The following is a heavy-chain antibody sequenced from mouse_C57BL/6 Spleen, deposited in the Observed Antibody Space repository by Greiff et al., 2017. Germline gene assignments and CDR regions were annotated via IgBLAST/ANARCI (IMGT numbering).Heavy chain of an antibody. D-gene: IGHD2-9*01. Sequence: VQLQQSGAELARPGASVKLSCKASGYTFTSYGISWVKQRTGQGLEWIGEIYPRSGNTYYNEKFKGKATLTADKSSSTAYMELRSLTSEDSAVYFCARTEPTMVTTDCAMDYWGQGTSVTVSS. V-gene: IGHV1-81*01. CDR2: IYPRSGNT. CDR3: ARTEPTMVTTDCAMDY. CDR1: GYTFTSYG. J-gene: IGHJ4*01.